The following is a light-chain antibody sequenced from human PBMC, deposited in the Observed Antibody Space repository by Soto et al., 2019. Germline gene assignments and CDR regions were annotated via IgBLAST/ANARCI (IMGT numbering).Light chain of an antibody. J-gene: IGLJ2*01. CDR3: AAWDDSLNGAL. Sequence: QPVLTQPPSVSGAPGQRVTISCTGSSSNIGAGYDVHWYQQLPGTAPKLLIYGNSNRPSGVPDRFSGSKSGTSASLAITGLQAEDEADYFCAAWDDSLNGALFGGGTKLTVL. V-gene: IGLV1-40*01. CDR2: GNS. CDR1: SSNIGAGYD.